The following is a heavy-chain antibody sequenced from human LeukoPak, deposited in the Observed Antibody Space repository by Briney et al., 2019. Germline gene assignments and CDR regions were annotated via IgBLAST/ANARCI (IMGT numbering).Heavy chain of an antibody. V-gene: IGHV3-11*03. CDR1: GFTFSDYY. CDR2: ISSSSSYT. J-gene: IGHJ4*02. D-gene: IGHD3-22*01. CDR3: ASVYYDSSGYSNGY. Sequence: GGSLRLSCAASGFTFSDYYMSWIRQAPGKGLEWVSYISSSSSYTNYADSVKGRFTISRDNAKNSLYLQMNSLRAEDTAVYYCASVYYDSSGYSNGYWGQGTLVTVSS.